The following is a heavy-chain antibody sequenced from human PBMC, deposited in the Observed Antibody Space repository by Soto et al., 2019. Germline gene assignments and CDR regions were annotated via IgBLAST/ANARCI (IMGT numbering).Heavy chain of an antibody. CDR1: GGTFSSYT. J-gene: IGHJ4*02. V-gene: IGHV1-69*08. D-gene: IGHD3-10*01. CDR3: ARDYGSGSYYTAY. CDR2: TIPILGIA. Sequence: QVQLGQSGAEVKKPGASVKVSCKASGGTFSSYTISWVRQAPGQGLEWMGRTIPILGIANYAQKFQGRVTITADKSTSTAYMELSSLRSEDTAVDYCARDYGSGSYYTAYWGQGTLVTVSS.